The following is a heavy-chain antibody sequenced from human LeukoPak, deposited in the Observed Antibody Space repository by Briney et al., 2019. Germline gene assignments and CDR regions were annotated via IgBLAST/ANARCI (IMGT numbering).Heavy chain of an antibody. CDR3: ASEIGGSPYYFDY. CDR2: ISGSGGST. Sequence: GGSLRLSCAASGFTFSSYSMNWVRQAPGKGLEWVSAISGSGGSTYYADSVKGRFTISRDNSKNTLYLQMNSLRADDTAVYYCASEIGGSPYYFDYWGQGTLVTVSS. V-gene: IGHV3-23*01. CDR1: GFTFSSYS. J-gene: IGHJ4*02. D-gene: IGHD1-26*01.